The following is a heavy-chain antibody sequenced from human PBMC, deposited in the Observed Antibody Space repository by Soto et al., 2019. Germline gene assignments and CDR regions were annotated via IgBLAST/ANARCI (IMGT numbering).Heavy chain of an antibody. CDR2: INHSGST. V-gene: IGHV4-34*01. J-gene: IGHJ6*02. D-gene: IGHD3-3*01. CDR3: ARVWRRLLSFYYGMDV. Sequence: SETLSLTCAVYGGSFSGYYWSWIRQPPGKGLEWIGEINHSGSTNYNPSLKSRVTISVDTSKNQFSLKLSSVTAADTAVYYCARVWRRLLSFYYGMDVWGQGTTVTVSS. CDR1: GGSFSGYY.